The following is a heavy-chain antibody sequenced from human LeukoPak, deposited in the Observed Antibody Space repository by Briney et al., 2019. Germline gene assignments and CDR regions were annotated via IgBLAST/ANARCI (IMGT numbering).Heavy chain of an antibody. D-gene: IGHD4-17*01. J-gene: IGHJ4*02. Sequence: GGSLRLSCEVSGFTFDDAAMHWVRRAPGRGLEWVSLITGDSTSTDYTDSANGRFTISRDNTRNSLSLQMDRLKTEDTAFYYCAKAPPPNIGELVFDHWAQGILVTVSS. CDR1: GFTFDDAA. V-gene: IGHV3-43*02. CDR3: AKAPPPNIGELVFDH. CDR2: ITGDSTST.